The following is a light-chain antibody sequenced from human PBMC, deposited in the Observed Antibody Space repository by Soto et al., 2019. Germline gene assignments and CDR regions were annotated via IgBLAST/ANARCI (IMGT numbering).Light chain of an antibody. Sequence: QSVLTQPPSESGTPGQRVTISCSGGSSNIGDYTVNWYQQLPRAAPRLLIYNNYHRPSDVPDRSAGSKSGTSASLALGGLQSEDEAEYYCSSLADGLNGYVFGTGTQLTVL. J-gene: IGLJ1*01. CDR1: SSNIGDYT. V-gene: IGLV1-44*01. CDR3: SSLADGLNGYV. CDR2: NNY.